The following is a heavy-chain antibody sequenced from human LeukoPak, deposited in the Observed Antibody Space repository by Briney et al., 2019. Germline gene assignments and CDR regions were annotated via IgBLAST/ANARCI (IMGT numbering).Heavy chain of an antibody. V-gene: IGHV3-13*01. CDR2: IGTAGEI. CDR1: GFTFSSYD. J-gene: IGHJ2*01. Sequence: GGSLRLSCAASGFTFSSYDIHWVRQATGKGLEWVSGIGTAGEIYYPGSVKGRFTISRENAKNSLYLQMSSLRAGDTAVYYCARAAYSSTWYSRYFDLWGRGTLVTVSS. D-gene: IGHD6-13*01. CDR3: ARAAYSSTWYSRYFDL.